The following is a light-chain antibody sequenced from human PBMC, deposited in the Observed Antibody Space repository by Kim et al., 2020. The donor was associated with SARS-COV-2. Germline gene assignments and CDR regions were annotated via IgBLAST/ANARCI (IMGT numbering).Light chain of an antibody. CDR2: GAL. CDR3: QQYNNWHRT. Sequence: VDPGERATRYCRASQSVRRNLDWYEQETDQAHRLVIYGALTRATGIRARVSGSGSGTEFTLTISSLQSEDFAVYYCQQYNNWHRTFGQGTKVDIK. J-gene: IGKJ1*01. CDR1: QSVRRN. V-gene: IGKV3-15*01.